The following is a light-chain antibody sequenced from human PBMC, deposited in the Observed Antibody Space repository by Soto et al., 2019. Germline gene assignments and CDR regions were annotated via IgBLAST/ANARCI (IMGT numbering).Light chain of an antibody. CDR1: SSDVGGYIY. J-gene: IGLJ3*02. Sequence: QSVLTQPASVSGSPGQSITISCTGTSSDVGGYIYVSWYQQHPGKAPKLMIHGVNRRPSGVSNRFSGSKSGNTASLTISGPQADDEADYYCSSYTISSTPWLFGGGTKLNVL. CDR3: SSYTISSTPWL. CDR2: GVN. V-gene: IGLV2-14*01.